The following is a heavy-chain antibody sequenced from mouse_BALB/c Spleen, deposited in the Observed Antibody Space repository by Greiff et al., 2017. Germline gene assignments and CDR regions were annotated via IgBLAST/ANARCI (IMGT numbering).Heavy chain of an antibody. J-gene: IGHJ4*01. D-gene: IGHD1-1*01. V-gene: IGHV3-2*02. CDR2: ISYSGST. CDR3: ARNYGSPYYYAMDY. CDR1: GYSITSYYA. Sequence: EVQLVESGPGLVKPSQSLSLTCTVTGYSITSYYAWNWIRQFPGNKLEWRGYISYSGSTSYNPSLKSRISITRDTSKNQFFLQLNSVTTEDTATYYCARNYGSPYYYAMDYWGQGTSVTVSS.